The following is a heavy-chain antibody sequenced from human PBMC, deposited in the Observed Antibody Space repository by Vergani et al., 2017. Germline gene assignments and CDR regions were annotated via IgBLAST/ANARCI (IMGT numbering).Heavy chain of an antibody. CDR3: ARGDYGILTGYRY. V-gene: IGHV1-46*03. Sequence: QVQVVQSGAEVKKSGASVKVSCKTSGYTFSNYYMHWVRQAPGQGLEWMGIINPSGGHTNYAQKFQGRVTMTRYTSTSTVYMGLSSLRSEDTAIYYCARGDYGILTGYRYWGQGTLVTVSA. D-gene: IGHD3-9*01. CDR1: GYTFSNYY. J-gene: IGHJ4*02. CDR2: INPSGGHT.